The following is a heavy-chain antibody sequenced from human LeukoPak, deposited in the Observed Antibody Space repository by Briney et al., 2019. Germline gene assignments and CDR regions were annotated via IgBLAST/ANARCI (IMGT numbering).Heavy chain of an antibody. V-gene: IGHV3-23*01. CDR3: AKADSSGYFPSPYYFDF. D-gene: IGHD3-22*01. Sequence: GGSLRVSCAASGFTFSSYAMSWVRQAPGKGLEGVSVISGGGANTYHADSVKGRFTISRDNSKNTLYLQMNSLRAEDTAVYYCAKADSSGYFPSPYYFDFWGQGTLVTVSS. CDR1: GFTFSSYA. J-gene: IGHJ4*02. CDR2: ISGGGANT.